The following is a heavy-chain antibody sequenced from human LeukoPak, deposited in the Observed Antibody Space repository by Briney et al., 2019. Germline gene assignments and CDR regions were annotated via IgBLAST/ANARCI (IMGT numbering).Heavy chain of an antibody. Sequence: PGRSLRLSCAASGFTFRTYGMHWARQAPGKRLEWVSAKRGSGGSTYYAASVKGRFAISRDNSKTRLYRQMNRLRAEETAVYYCAKELGGWVLLGAFDICSQGTMVCVSS. CDR3: AKELGGWVLLGAFDI. J-gene: IGHJ3*02. V-gene: IGHV3-23*01. CDR1: GFTFRTYG. CDR2: KRGSGGST. D-gene: IGHD1-26*01.